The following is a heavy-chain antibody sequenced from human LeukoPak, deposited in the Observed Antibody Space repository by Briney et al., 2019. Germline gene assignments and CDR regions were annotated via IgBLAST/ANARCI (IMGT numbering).Heavy chain of an antibody. CDR2: VSYGGST. V-gene: IGHV4-59*08. CDR1: GDSITNSY. Sequence: SETLSLTCTVSGDSITNSYWNWIRQPPGRGLEWIGRVSYGGSTNYNPSLKSRVIISRDTSKNQFSLELTSVTAADTAIYYCAKRIIEARENGDSNWLDPWGQGTLVTVSS. CDR3: AKRIIEARENGDSNWLDP. D-gene: IGHD4-17*01. J-gene: IGHJ5*01.